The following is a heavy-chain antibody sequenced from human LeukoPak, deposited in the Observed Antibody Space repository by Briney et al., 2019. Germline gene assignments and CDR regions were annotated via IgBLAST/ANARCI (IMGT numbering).Heavy chain of an antibody. Sequence: ASVKVSCKASGYTFTSYYIHWVRQAPGQGLEWMGIINPSGGSTIYAQKFQGRVTMTRDTSTSTVYMELSSLRSEDTAVYYCARATRGNTPDCWGQGTLVTVSS. CDR3: ARATRGNTPDC. J-gene: IGHJ4*02. V-gene: IGHV1-46*01. D-gene: IGHD4-23*01. CDR1: GYTFTSYY. CDR2: INPSGGST.